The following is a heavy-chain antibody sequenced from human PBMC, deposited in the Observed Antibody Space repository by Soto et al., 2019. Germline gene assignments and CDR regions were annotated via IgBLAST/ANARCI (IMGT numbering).Heavy chain of an antibody. Sequence: QLHLVQSGAVVKKPGASVTVSCSASGYPVTAYYMHWVRQAPGRGLEWMGGINPATGAAKYTQTFQGRATTAWVTARSRVFMEPRGPTSGVTAVFFCARGGGVGVAGSAAFDMWGQGTLVTVSS. V-gene: IGHV1-2*02. CDR2: INPATGAA. D-gene: IGHD3-3*01. CDR3: ARGGGVGVAGSAAFDM. CDR1: GYPVTAYY. J-gene: IGHJ3*02.